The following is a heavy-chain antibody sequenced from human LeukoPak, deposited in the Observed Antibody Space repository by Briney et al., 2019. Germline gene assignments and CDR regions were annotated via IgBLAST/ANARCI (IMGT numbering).Heavy chain of an antibody. Sequence: ASVKVSCKASGYTFTSYGISWVRQAPGQGLEWMGWINPNSGGTNYAQKFQGRVTMTRDTSISTAYMELSRLRSDDTAVYYCAREEVSGGYSYGREFDYWGQGTLVTVSS. CDR1: GYTFTSYG. D-gene: IGHD5-18*01. J-gene: IGHJ4*02. CDR2: INPNSGGT. V-gene: IGHV1-2*02. CDR3: AREEVSGGYSYGREFDY.